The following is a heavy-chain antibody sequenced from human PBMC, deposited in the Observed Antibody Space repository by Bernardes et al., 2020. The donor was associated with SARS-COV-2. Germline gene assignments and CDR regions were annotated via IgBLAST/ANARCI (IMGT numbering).Heavy chain of an antibody. CDR3: AREEVATIFGAWDY. Sequence: GGSLRLSCVASGFTFSDYSMNWVRQAPGKGLEWVSYISSSSSYIYNADSVKGRFTISRDNAKNSLYLQMNSLRAEDTAVYYCAREEVATIFGAWDYWGQGTFVTVSS. V-gene: IGHV3-21*01. CDR1: GFTFSDYS. CDR2: ISSSSSYI. D-gene: IGHD5-12*01. J-gene: IGHJ4*02.